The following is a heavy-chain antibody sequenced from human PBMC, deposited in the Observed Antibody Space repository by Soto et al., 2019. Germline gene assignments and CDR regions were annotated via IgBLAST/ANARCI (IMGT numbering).Heavy chain of an antibody. J-gene: IGHJ5*02. D-gene: IGHD3-9*01. CDR2: IDPSDSYT. Sequence: PGESLKISCKGSGYSFTSYWISWVRQMPGKGLEWMGRIDPSDSYTNYSPSFQGHVTISADKSISTAYLQWSSLKASDTAMYYCARRVIRYFDWLGMNWFDPWGQGTLVTVSS. CDR1: GYSFTSYW. CDR3: ARRVIRYFDWLGMNWFDP. V-gene: IGHV5-10-1*01.